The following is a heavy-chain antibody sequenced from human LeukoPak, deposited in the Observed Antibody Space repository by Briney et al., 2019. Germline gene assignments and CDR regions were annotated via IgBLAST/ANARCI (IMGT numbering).Heavy chain of an antibody. Sequence: GESLKISCKGSGYSFTSYWIGWVRQMPGKGLEWMGIIYPGDSDTRYSPSFQGQVTIPAVKSISTAYLQWSSLKASDTAMYYCARHVEMATINFDYWGQGTLVTVSS. CDR3: ARHVEMATINFDY. CDR2: IYPGDSDT. D-gene: IGHD5-24*01. CDR1: GYSFTSYW. J-gene: IGHJ4*02. V-gene: IGHV5-51*01.